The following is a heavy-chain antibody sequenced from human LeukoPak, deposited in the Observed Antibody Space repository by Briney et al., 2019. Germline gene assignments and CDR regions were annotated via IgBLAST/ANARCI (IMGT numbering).Heavy chain of an antibody. V-gene: IGHV1-2*02. CDR1: GYTFTGYY. Sequence: ASVKVSCKASGYTFTGYYMHWVRQAPGQGLEWMGWINPNSGGKNYAQKFQGRVTMTRDTANNTAYMELSRLRSDDTAVYYCAREAAGIAAAGTGIGWFDPWGQGTLVTVSS. CDR2: INPNSGGK. D-gene: IGHD6-13*01. J-gene: IGHJ5*02. CDR3: AREAAGIAAAGTGIGWFDP.